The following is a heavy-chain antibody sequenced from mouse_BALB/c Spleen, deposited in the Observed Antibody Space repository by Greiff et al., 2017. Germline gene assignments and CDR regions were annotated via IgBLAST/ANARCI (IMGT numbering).Heavy chain of an antibody. Sequence: QVQLQQSGAELAKPGASVKMSCKASGYTFTSYWMHWVKQRPGQGLEWIGYINPSTGYTEYNQKFKDKATLTADKSSSTAYMQLSSLTSEDSAVYYCARKRPNWVFDYWGQGTTLTVSS. J-gene: IGHJ2*01. CDR1: GYTFTSYW. D-gene: IGHD4-1*01. V-gene: IGHV1-7*01. CDR2: INPSTGYT. CDR3: ARKRPNWVFDY.